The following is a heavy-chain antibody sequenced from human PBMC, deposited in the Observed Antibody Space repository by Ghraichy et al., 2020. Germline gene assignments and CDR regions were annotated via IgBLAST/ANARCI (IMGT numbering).Heavy chain of an antibody. CDR3: ARVWNGLWYSSRNDAFDI. V-gene: IGHV1-18*04. CDR2: ISAYNGNT. J-gene: IGHJ3*02. Sequence: ASVKVSCKASGYTFTSYGISWVRQAPGQGLEWMGWISAYNGNTNYAQKLQGRVTMTTDTSTSTAYMELRSLRSDDTAVYYCARVWNGLWYSSRNDAFDIWGQGTMVTVSS. D-gene: IGHD6-13*01. CDR1: GYTFTSYG.